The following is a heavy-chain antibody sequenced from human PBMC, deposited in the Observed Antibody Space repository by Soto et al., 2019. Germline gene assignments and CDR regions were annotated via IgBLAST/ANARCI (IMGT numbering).Heavy chain of an antibody. CDR1: GFTFGSYW. CDR3: ARAGYYRFDY. J-gene: IGHJ4*02. D-gene: IGHD3-22*01. CDR2: INSDGSNI. V-gene: IGHV3-74*01. Sequence: GGSLRLSCAASGFTFGSYWMHWVRQAPGKGLVWVSRINSDGSNINYADSVRGRFTISRDNAKNTLYLQMNSLRDEDTSVYYCARAGYYRFDYWGQGVLVTVSS.